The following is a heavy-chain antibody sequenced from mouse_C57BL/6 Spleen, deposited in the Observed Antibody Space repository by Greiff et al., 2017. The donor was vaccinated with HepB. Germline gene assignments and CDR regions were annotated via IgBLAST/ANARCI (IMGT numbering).Heavy chain of an antibody. CDR3: ARGLGFTTVVAYYFDY. Sequence: EVQLVESGAELVKPGASVKLSCTASGFNIKDYYMHWVKQRTEQGLEWIGRIDPEDGENKYAPKCQGKATITADTSSNTAYLQLSSLTSEDTAVYYCARGLGFTTVVAYYFDYWGQGTTLTVSS. CDR2: IDPEDGEN. V-gene: IGHV14-2*01. D-gene: IGHD1-1*01. CDR1: GFNIKDYY. J-gene: IGHJ2*01.